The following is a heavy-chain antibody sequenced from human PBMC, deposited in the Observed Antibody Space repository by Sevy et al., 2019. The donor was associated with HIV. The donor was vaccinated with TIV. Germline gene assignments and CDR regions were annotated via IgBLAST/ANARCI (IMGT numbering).Heavy chain of an antibody. CDR2: TRNKADSYTT. Sequence: GWSLRLSCAASGFTFSDHYMEWVRQAPGKGLEWVGRTRNKADSYTTEYAASVKGRFTISRDDSKNSLYLQMNSLKTEDTAVYYCATHAGIAAAGRVFDYWGQGSLVTVSS. D-gene: IGHD6-13*01. CDR3: ATHAGIAAAGRVFDY. J-gene: IGHJ4*02. CDR1: GFTFSDHY. V-gene: IGHV3-72*01.